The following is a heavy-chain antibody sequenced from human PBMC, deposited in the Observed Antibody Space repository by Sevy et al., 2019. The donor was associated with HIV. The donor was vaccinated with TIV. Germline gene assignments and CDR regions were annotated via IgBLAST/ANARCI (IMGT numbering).Heavy chain of an antibody. CDR2: IIPIFGTA. CDR1: GGTFSSYA. CDR3: ASSEFWGSKYYYYGMDV. D-gene: IGHD3-3*01. V-gene: IGHV1-69*13. Sequence: ASVKVSCKASGGTFSSYAISWVRQAPGQGLEWMGGIIPIFGTANYAQKFQGRVTITADESTSTAYMELSSLRSEDTAVYYWASSEFWGSKYYYYGMDVWGQGTTVTVSS. J-gene: IGHJ6*02.